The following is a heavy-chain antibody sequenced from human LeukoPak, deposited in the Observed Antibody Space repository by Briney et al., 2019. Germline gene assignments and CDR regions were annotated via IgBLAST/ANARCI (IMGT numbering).Heavy chain of an antibody. Sequence: ASVKVSCKASGYTFTGYYMHWVRQAPGQGLEWMGWINPNSGGTNYAQKFQGRVTMTRDTSISTAYMELSRLRSDATAVYYRATLVVTAMYYFDYWGQGTLVTVSS. D-gene: IGHD2-21*02. J-gene: IGHJ4*02. CDR2: INPNSGGT. V-gene: IGHV1-2*02. CDR3: ATLVVTAMYYFDY. CDR1: GYTFTGYY.